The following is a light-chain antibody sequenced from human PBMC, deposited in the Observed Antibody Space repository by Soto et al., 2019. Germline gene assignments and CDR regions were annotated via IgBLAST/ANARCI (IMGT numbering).Light chain of an antibody. CDR2: DAS. CDR1: QSVSSN. CDR3: QQYASTRWT. Sequence: EIVMTQSPGTVSVSPGERATLSCRASQSVSSNLAWYQQKPGQAPRLLIYDASSRATGIPDRFSGSGSGTEFTLTISSLQSEDFAVYYCQQYASTRWTFGQGTKVDIK. V-gene: IGKV3D-15*01. J-gene: IGKJ1*01.